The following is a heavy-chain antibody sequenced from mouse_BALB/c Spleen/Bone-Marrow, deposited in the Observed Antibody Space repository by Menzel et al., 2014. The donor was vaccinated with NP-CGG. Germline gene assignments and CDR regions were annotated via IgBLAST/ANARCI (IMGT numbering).Heavy chain of an antibody. CDR3: ARGGMTPFDF. CDR2: IGSGGRK. CDR1: GITVSSYA. J-gene: IGHJ2*01. Sequence: EVNLVESGGGLVKPGGSLNLSCEASGITVSSYAMSWVRQTPEKRLEWVASIGSGGRKHYPDSVEGRLTISRDNARNILYLQVSSLRSEDTAMYYCARGGMTPFDFWGQGITLTVSS. V-gene: IGHV5-6-5*01. D-gene: IGHD2-13*01.